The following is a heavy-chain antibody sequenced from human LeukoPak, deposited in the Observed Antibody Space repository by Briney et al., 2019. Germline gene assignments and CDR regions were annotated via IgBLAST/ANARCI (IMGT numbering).Heavy chain of an antibody. J-gene: IGHJ6*02. Sequence: GGSLRLSCAASGFSFSGYYMSWVRQAPGKGLEWVALINPDGNERYYVDSVKGRFTISRDNSKNTLYLQMNSLRAEDTAVYYCAKEGRGSYSAGSYYYGMDVWGQGTTVTVSS. D-gene: IGHD3-16*01. CDR2: INPDGNER. V-gene: IGHV3-7*03. CDR3: AKEGRGSYSAGSYYYGMDV. CDR1: GFSFSGYY.